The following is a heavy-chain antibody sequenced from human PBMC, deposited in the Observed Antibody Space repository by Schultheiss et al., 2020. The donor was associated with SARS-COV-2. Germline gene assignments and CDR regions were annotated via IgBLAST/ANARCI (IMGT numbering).Heavy chain of an antibody. CDR1: GYTFTSYA. CDR2: SNAGNGNT. V-gene: IGHV1-3*01. J-gene: IGHJ5*02. Sequence: ASVKVSCKASGYTFTSYAMHWVRQAPGQRLEWMGWSNAGNGNTKYSQKFQGRVTITRDTSASTAYMELSSLRSEDTAVYYCARDRTGDRWFDPWGQGTLVTVSS. CDR3: ARDRTGDRWFDP. D-gene: IGHD7-27*01.